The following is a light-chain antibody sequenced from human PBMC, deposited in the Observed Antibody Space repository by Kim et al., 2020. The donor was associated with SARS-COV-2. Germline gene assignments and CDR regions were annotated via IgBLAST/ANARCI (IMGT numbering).Light chain of an antibody. CDR3: QHYGSSSLT. CDR1: QSVSSSS. CDR2: GAS. J-gene: IGKJ4*01. Sequence: PGERATLSCRASQSVSSSSLVWYQQIPGQAPRFLIYGASNRATGIPDRFSGIGSGTDFTLTISRLEPEDFAMYYCQHYGSSSLTFGGGTKVDIK. V-gene: IGKV3-20*01.